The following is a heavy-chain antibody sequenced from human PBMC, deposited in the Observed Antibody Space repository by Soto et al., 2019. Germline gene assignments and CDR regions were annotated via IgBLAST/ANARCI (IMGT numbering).Heavy chain of an antibody. J-gene: IGHJ4*01. CDR2: ISYSGDT. Sequence: QVQLQESGPGLVNPSETLTLTCSVSGDFITSYHWSWIRQPPGKGLEWIGYISYSGDTNYNPSLNSRGTISVDTSKNQVSLRRRSVTAADTAVYYCARAVPLGIAAAGPVYYFDYWGHGTLVTVSS. CDR3: ARAVPLGIAAAGPVYYFDY. D-gene: IGHD6-13*01. V-gene: IGHV4-59*01. CDR1: GDFITSYH.